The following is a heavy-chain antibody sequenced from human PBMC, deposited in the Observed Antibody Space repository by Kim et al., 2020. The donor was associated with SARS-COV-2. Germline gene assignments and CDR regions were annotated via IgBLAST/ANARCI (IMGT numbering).Heavy chain of an antibody. J-gene: IGHJ4*02. CDR3: ARSYSSGWRYFDY. V-gene: IGHV3-53*01. CDR1: GFTVSSNH. CDR2: IYSGGST. D-gene: IGHD6-19*01. Sequence: GGSLRLSCEASGFTVSSNHMSWVRQAPGKGLEWVSAIYSGGSTYYADSVKGRFTISRDNSKNTLYIQMNSLRAEDTAVYYCARSYSSGWRYFDYWGQGTLVTVSS.